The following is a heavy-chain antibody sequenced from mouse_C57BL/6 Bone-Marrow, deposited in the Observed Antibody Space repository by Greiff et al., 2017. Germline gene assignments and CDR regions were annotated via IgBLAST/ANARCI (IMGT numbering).Heavy chain of an antibody. Sequence: EVKLVESGGDLVKPGGSLKLSCAASGFTFSSYGMSWVRQTPDKRLEWVATISSGGSYTYYPDSVKGRFTISRDNAKNTLYLQMSSLKSEDTAMYYCARHYDYDSFAYWGRGTLVTVSA. CDR3: ARHYDYDSFAY. J-gene: IGHJ3*01. CDR1: GFTFSSYG. V-gene: IGHV5-6*01. CDR2: ISSGGSYT. D-gene: IGHD2-4*01.